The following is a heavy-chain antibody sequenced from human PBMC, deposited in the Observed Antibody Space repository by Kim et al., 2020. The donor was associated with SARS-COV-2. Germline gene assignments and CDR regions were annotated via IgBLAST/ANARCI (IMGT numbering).Heavy chain of an antibody. V-gene: IGHV3-11*06. D-gene: IGHD1-7*01. J-gene: IGHJ3*02. CDR1: GFTFSDYY. CDR3: ARDLTGTTDAFDI. CDR2: ISSSSSYT. Sequence: GGSLRLSCAASGFTFSDYYMSWIRQAPGKGLEWVSYISSSSSYTNYADSVKGRFTISRDNAKNSLYLQMNSLRAEDTAVYYCARDLTGTTDAFDIWGQGTMVTVSS.